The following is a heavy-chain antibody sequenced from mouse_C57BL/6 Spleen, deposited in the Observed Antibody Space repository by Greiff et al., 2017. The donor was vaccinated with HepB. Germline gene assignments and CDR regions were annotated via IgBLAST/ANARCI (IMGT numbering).Heavy chain of an antibody. CDR1: GFTFSSYA. Sequence: EVKLMESGGGLVKPGGSLKLSCAASGFTFSSYAMSWVRQTPEKRLEWVATISDGGSYTYYPDNVKGRFTISRDNAKNNLYLQMSHLKSEDTAMYYCARIYSYYFDYWGQGTTLTVSS. V-gene: IGHV5-4*03. D-gene: IGHD2-1*01. CDR2: ISDGGSYT. CDR3: ARIYSYYFDY. J-gene: IGHJ2*01.